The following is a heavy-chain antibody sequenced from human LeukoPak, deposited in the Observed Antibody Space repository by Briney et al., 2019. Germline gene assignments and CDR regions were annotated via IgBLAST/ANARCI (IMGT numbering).Heavy chain of an antibody. CDR2: IYYSGST. CDR1: GGSISSGDYD. D-gene: IGHD3-22*01. Sequence: SQTLSLTCTVSGGSISSGDYDWSWIRQPPGKGLEWIGYIYYSGSTYYNPSLKSRVTISVDTSKNQFSLKLSSVTAADTAVYYCARGLNSSGYYYVSFFFDYWGQGTLVPVSS. CDR3: ARGLNSSGYYYVSFFFDY. V-gene: IGHV4-30-4*08. J-gene: IGHJ4*02.